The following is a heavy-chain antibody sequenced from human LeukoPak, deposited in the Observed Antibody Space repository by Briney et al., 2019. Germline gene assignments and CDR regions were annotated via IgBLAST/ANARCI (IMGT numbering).Heavy chain of an antibody. V-gene: IGHV4-59*10. D-gene: IGHD3-22*01. CDR1: GGSFSGYY. J-gene: IGHJ4*02. CDR3: ARAVQYYYDSRPTYYFDY. Sequence: SETLSLTCAVYGGSFSGYYWSWIRQPAGKGLEWIGRIYTSGSTNYNPSLKSRVTMSVDTSKNQFSLKLSSVTAADTAVYYCARAVQYYYDSRPTYYFDYWGQGTLVTVSP. CDR2: IYTSGST.